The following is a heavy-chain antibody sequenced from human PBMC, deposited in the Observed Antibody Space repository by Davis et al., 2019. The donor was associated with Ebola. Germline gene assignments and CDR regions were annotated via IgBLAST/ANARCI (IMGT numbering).Heavy chain of an antibody. CDR3: ARDWGYSSSLDAFDI. CDR2: MNPNSGNT. D-gene: IGHD6-13*01. J-gene: IGHJ3*02. V-gene: IGHV1-8*01. CDR1: GYTFTSYD. Sequence: AASVKVSCKASGYTFTSYDINWVRQATGQGLEWMGWMNPNSGNTGYAQKFQGRITMTRNTSISTAYMELSRLRSDDTAVYYCARDWGYSSSLDAFDIWGQGTMVTVSS.